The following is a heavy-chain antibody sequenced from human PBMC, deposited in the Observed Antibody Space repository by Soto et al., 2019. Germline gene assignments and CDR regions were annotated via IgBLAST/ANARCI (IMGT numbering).Heavy chain of an antibody. J-gene: IGHJ6*02. CDR2: IIPFSGTS. Sequence: QVQPVQSVAEVKTPGSSVKVSCEASGGTFSSYPINWVRQAPGQGLEWMGGIIPFSGTSNYAQKFQGIVTTTADESTSTAYLALRLLRSEATAVYDCARVGNIINYGMAVWGHWTTGT. CDR3: ARVGNIINYGMAV. CDR1: GGTFSSYP. V-gene: IGHV1-69*01. D-gene: IGHD1-26*01.